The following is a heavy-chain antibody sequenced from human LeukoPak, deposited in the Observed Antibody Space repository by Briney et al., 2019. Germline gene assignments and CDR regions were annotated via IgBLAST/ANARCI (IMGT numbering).Heavy chain of an antibody. J-gene: IGHJ4*02. CDR1: GYTFTSYG. CDR3: AKDSRRFGELLPSDY. CDR2: ISAYNGNT. D-gene: IGHD3-10*01. V-gene: IGHV1-18*01. Sequence: GASVKVSCKASGYTFTSYGISWVRQAPGQGLEWMGWISAYNGNTNYAQKLQGRVTMTTDTSTSTAYMELRSLRSDDTAVYYCAKDSRRFGELLPSDYWGQGTLVTVSS.